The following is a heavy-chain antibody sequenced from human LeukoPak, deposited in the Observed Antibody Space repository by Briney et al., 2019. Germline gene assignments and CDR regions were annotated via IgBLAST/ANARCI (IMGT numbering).Heavy chain of an antibody. Sequence: SETLSLTCAVYGGSFSGYYWSWIRQPPGKGLEWIGEINHSGSTNYNPSLKSRVTISGDTSKNQFSLKLSSVTAEDTAVYYCARGRVRGDGGADYYYYMDVWGKGTTVTVSS. CDR3: ARGRVRGDGGADYYYYMDV. CDR1: GGSFSGYY. V-gene: IGHV4-34*01. D-gene: IGHD3-10*01. CDR2: INHSGST. J-gene: IGHJ6*03.